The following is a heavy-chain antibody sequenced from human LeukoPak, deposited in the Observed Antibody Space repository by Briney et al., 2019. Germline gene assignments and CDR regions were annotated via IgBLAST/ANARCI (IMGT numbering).Heavy chain of an antibody. Sequence: PSETLSLTCTVSGGSISSYYWSWIRQPPGKGLEWIGYIYYSGSTYYNPSLKSRVTISVDTSKNQFSLKLSSVTAADTAVYYCATEYGSADAFDIWGQGTMVTVSS. D-gene: IGHD3-10*01. V-gene: IGHV4-59*12. CDR2: IYYSGST. CDR3: ATEYGSADAFDI. J-gene: IGHJ3*02. CDR1: GGSISSYY.